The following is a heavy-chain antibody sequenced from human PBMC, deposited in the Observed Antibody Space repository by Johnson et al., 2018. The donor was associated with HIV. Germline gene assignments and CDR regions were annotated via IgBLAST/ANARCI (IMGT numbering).Heavy chain of an antibody. V-gene: IGHV3-53*01. CDR2: IYSGGST. Sequence: VQLVESGGGVVRPGGSLRLSCAASGFTVSSNYMSWVRQAPGKGLEWVSVIYSGGSTYYADSVKGRFTISRDNSKNTLYLQMNSLKTEDTAVYYCTTPSGSYVSSYDAFDIWGQGTMVTVSS. CDR1: GFTVSSNY. CDR3: TTPSGSYVSSYDAFDI. D-gene: IGHD1-26*01. J-gene: IGHJ3*02.